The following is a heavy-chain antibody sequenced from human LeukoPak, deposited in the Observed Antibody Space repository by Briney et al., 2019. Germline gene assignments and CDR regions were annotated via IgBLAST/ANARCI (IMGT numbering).Heavy chain of an antibody. CDR3: AGHLRWFDY. J-gene: IGHJ4*02. CDR2: INHSGST. Sequence: SETLSLTCAVYGGSFSGYYWSWIRQPPGKGLEWIGGINHSGSTNYDPSLKSRVTISVDTSENQFSLKLSSVTAADTAVYYCAGHLRWFDYWGQGTLVTVSS. CDR1: GGSFSGYY. D-gene: IGHD4-23*01. V-gene: IGHV4-34*01.